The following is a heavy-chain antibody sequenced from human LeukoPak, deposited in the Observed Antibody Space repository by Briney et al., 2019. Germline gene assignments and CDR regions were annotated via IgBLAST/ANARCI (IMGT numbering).Heavy chain of an antibody. V-gene: IGHV3-64*01. J-gene: IGHJ3*02. CDR1: GFAFSSYA. D-gene: IGHD3-10*01. Sequence: PGGSLRLSCAASGFAFSSYAMHWVRQAPGKGLEYVSAISSNGGSTYYANSVKGRFTISRDNAKNSLYLQMNSLRAEDTALYYCAKDRGLKLDAFDIWGQGTMVTVSS. CDR3: AKDRGLKLDAFDI. CDR2: ISSNGGST.